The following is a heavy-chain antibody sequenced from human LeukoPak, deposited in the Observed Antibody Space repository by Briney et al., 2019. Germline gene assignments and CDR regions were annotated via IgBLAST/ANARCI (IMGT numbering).Heavy chain of an antibody. V-gene: IGHV3-9*01. J-gene: IGHJ4*02. CDR1: GFTFDDYA. Sequence: GGSLRLSCAASGFTFDDYAMHWVRQAPGKGLEWVSGISWNSGSIGYADSVKGRFTISRDNAKNSLYLQMNSLRAEDTALYYCAKDSGIAAAGTENYFDYWGQGTLVTVSS. CDR2: ISWNSGSI. CDR3: AKDSGIAAAGTENYFDY. D-gene: IGHD6-13*01.